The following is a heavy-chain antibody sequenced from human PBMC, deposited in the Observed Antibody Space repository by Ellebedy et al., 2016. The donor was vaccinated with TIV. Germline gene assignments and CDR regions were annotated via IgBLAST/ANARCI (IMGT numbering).Heavy chain of an antibody. J-gene: IGHJ4*02. Sequence: AASVKVSCKASGDTFSSNVISWVRQAPGQGLEWMGGIIPIFDTPNYARKFQGRVTITADKSTSTVYMELNSLTSEDTAVYYCARGLGYSGNYYFDFWGQGTLFIVFS. V-gene: IGHV1-69*06. CDR1: GDTFSSNV. CDR2: IIPIFDTP. D-gene: IGHD1-26*01. CDR3: ARGLGYSGNYYFDF.